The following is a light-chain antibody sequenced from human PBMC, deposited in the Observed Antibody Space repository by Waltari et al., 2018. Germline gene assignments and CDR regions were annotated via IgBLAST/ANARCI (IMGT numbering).Light chain of an antibody. J-gene: IGLJ2*01. CDR3: QVWDSRTADVI. Sequence: SYELIQPPSVSVALGQTARLACGTDNIGSRSVHWYQQRPGQAPVLVIYRDTNRPSGIPERFSGANSGNTATLTISTVQGGDEADYYCQVWDSRTADVIFGGGTKLTVL. CDR2: RDT. V-gene: IGLV3-9*01. CDR1: NIGSRS.